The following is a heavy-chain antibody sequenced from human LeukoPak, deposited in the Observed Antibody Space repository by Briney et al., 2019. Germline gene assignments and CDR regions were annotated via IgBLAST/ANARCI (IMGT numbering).Heavy chain of an antibody. Sequence: GGSLRLSCAASGFTFSSYAMSWVRQAPGKGLEWVSAISGSGGSTYHADSVKGRFTISRDNSMNTLYLQMNSLRAEDTAVYYCAKGRPLSKPAAIGYYFDYWGQGTLVTVSS. D-gene: IGHD2-2*01. CDR2: ISGSGGST. CDR3: AKGRPLSKPAAIGYYFDY. J-gene: IGHJ4*02. CDR1: GFTFSSYA. V-gene: IGHV3-23*01.